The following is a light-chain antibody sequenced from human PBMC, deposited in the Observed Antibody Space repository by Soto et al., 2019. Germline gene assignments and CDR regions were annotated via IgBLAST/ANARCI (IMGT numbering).Light chain of an antibody. CDR3: QQYNRYSTWT. CDR1: QSINRW. J-gene: IGKJ1*01. Sequence: DIPMTQSPSTLSASVGDRVTITCRALQSINRWLAWYQQKPGKVPKVLIWDATSLQRGVPSRFSGSGSGTEFTLTISCLQPDDFATYYCQQYNRYSTWTFGQGTKVDIK. CDR2: DAT. V-gene: IGKV1-5*01.